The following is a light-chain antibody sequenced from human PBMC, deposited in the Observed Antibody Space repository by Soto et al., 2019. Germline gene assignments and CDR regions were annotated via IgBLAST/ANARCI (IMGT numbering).Light chain of an antibody. CDR2: DAS. Sequence: DIQMTQSPSTLSASVGDRVTITCRASQNIVSWLAWYQQKPGKAPKLLIYDASTLERGVPSRFRGSGYGTDFTPTINSLQPDDFATYYYQQYNDYLWTFGQGTKVDIK. CDR1: QNIVSW. J-gene: IGKJ1*01. V-gene: IGKV1-5*01. CDR3: QQYNDYLWT.